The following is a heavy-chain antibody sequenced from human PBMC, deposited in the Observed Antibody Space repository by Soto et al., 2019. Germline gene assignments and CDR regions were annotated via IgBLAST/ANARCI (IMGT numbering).Heavy chain of an antibody. J-gene: IGHJ5*02. Sequence: PGGSLRLSCRAPRFTFGGYWIHWVRQAPGKGLVWVSDINVDGTETWYADSVKGRFTISRDNAKRSLYLQMMSLTAEDTAIYYCVRGGGGGLFDPWGQGTMVTVSS. D-gene: IGHD2-15*01. CDR3: VRGGGGGLFDP. V-gene: IGHV3-74*01. CDR1: RFTFGGYW. CDR2: INVDGTET.